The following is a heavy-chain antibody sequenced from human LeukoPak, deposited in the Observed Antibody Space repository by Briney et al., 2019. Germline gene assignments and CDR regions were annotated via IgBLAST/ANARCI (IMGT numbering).Heavy chain of an antibody. CDR3: ARSNQADDY. J-gene: IGHJ4*02. CDR1: GFTFSSYA. D-gene: IGHD1-14*01. V-gene: IGHV3-23*01. CDR2: ISGSGGST. Sequence: GGSLRLSCAASGFTFSSYAMSWVRQAPGKGLEWVSAISGSGGSTYYADTVKGRFTISRDNAKNTLYLQMDSLRAEDTGVYYCARSNQADDYWGQGTLVTVSS.